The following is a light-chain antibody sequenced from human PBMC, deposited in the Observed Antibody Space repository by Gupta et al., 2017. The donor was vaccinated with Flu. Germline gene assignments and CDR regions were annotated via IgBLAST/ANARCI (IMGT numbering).Light chain of an antibody. CDR3: EPRLT. J-gene: IGKJ2*01. V-gene: IGKV3-11*01. CDR1: QSVSSY. Sequence: IVLTQSPSTLSLSPGERATLSCRASQSVSSYLAWYQQKPGQAPRLLIYEASTRATGIKARFSGSGSGTDFTRISRRIEPEDFEGYYCEPRLTFGQGTKVEIK. CDR2: EAS.